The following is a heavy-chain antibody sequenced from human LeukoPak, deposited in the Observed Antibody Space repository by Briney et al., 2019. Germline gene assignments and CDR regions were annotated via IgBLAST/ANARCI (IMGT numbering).Heavy chain of an antibody. CDR1: GFTVSSSY. CDR3: ARVRPSYDFYGMDV. J-gene: IGHJ6*02. V-gene: IGHV3-66*01. Sequence: GGSLRLSCAASGFTVSSSYMSWVRQAPGKGLEWVSVIYSGGSTYYADSVKGRFTISRDNSKNTLYLQMNSLRAEDTAVYYCARVRPSYDFYGMDVWGQGTTVTVSS. D-gene: IGHD3-3*01. CDR2: IYSGGST.